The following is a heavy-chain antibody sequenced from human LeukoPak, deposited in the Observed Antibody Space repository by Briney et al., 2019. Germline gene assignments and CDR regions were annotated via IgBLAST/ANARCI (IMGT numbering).Heavy chain of an antibody. CDR3: ARTDGLIIPFDY. CDR1: GGTFSSYA. V-gene: IGHV1-18*01. Sequence: GASVKVSCKASGGTFSSYAISWVRQAPGQGLEWMGWISAYNGNTNYAQKLQGRVTMTTDTSTSTAYMELRSLRSDDTAVYYCARTDGLIIPFDYWAREPWSPSPQ. J-gene: IGHJ4*02. D-gene: IGHD2-8*01. CDR2: ISAYNGNT.